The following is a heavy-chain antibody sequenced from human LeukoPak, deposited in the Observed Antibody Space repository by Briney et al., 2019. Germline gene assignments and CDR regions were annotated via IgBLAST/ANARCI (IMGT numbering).Heavy chain of an antibody. V-gene: IGHV3-53*01. CDR3: AKSEAARQGGPFDY. CDR1: GFSVNNNY. Sequence: PGGSLRLSCAASGFSVNNNYMSWVRQAPGKGLEWVSLMYPGGNAYYADSLKGRFTISRDNSKNTVYLQMNSLRAEDTAVYYCAKSEAARQGGPFDYWGQGTLVTVSS. D-gene: IGHD6-6*01. CDR2: MYPGGNA. J-gene: IGHJ4*02.